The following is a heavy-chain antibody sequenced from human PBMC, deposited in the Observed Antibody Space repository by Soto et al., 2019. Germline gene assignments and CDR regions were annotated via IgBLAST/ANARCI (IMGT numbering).Heavy chain of an antibody. V-gene: IGHV3-30-3*01. Sequence: QVQLVESGGGVVQPGRSLRLSCAASGFTFSSYAMHWVRQAPGKGLEWVAVISYDGSNKYYADSVKGRFTISRDNSKNTLYLQMNSLRAEDTAVYYCARGKRGLRYFDWLLSIDYWGQGTLVTVSS. J-gene: IGHJ4*02. CDR2: ISYDGSNK. CDR3: ARGKRGLRYFDWLLSIDY. D-gene: IGHD3-9*01. CDR1: GFTFSSYA.